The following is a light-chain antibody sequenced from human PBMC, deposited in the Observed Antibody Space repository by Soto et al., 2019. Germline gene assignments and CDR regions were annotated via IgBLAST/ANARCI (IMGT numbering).Light chain of an antibody. CDR2: GAS. J-gene: IGKJ3*01. CDR3: QQRSNWPLFT. V-gene: IGKV3D-20*02. CDR1: QSVSSSY. Sequence: EIVLTQSPGTLSLSPGERATLSCRASQSVSSSYLAWYQQKPGQAPRLLIYGASSRATGIPDRFSGSGSGTDFTLTISRLEPEDFALYYCQQRSNWPLFTFGPGTRVDL.